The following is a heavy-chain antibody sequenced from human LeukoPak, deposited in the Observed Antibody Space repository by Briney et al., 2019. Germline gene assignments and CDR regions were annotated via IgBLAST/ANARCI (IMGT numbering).Heavy chain of an antibody. CDR3: AKDLNGSYDSGGAYDY. V-gene: IGHV3-9*01. Sequence: PGGSLRLSCAASGFTFDDYAMHWVRPAPGKGLEWVSGISWNSGSIGYADSVKGRFTISRDNAKNSLYLQMNSLRAEDTALYYCAKDLNGSYDSGGAYDYWGQGTLVTVSS. J-gene: IGHJ4*02. CDR1: GFTFDDYA. D-gene: IGHD1-26*01. CDR2: ISWNSGSI.